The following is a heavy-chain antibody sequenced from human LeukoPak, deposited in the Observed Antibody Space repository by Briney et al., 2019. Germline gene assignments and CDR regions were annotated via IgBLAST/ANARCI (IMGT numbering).Heavy chain of an antibody. J-gene: IGHJ4*02. CDR2: INHSGST. CDR1: GGSFSGYY. Sequence: SETLSLTCAVYGGSFSGYYWSWIRQPPGKGLEWIGEINHSGSTNYNPSLKSRVTISVDTSKNQFSLKLSSVTAADTAVYYCAREVGDTAILDYWGQGTLVTVSS. D-gene: IGHD5-18*01. CDR3: AREVGDTAILDY. V-gene: IGHV4-34*01.